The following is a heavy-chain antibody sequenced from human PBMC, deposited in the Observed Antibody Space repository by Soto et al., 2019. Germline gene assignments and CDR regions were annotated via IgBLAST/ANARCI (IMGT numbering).Heavy chain of an antibody. CDR2: ISSSSSYI. CDR3: ARDCAIREYQLLSVAYYGMDV. J-gene: IGHJ6*02. Sequence: EVQLVESGGGLVKPGGSMRLSCAASGFTFSSYSMNWVRQAPGKGLEWVSSISSSSSYIYYADSVKGRFTISRDNAKNSLYLQMNSLRAEDTAVYYCARDCAIREYQLLSVAYYGMDVWGQGTTVTVSS. D-gene: IGHD2-2*01. V-gene: IGHV3-21*01. CDR1: GFTFSSYS.